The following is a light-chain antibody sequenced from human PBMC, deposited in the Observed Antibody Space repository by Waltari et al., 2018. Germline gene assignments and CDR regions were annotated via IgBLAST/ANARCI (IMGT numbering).Light chain of an antibody. CDR1: QSLVHSDGSPY. CDR3: LQATQFPRS. J-gene: IGKJ2*01. Sequence: DIVMTQTPLSSPVTLGQPASISCRSSQSLVHSDGSPYLSWLQQRPGQPPRLLIYEISNRFSGVPDRFSGSGAGTDFTLKISRVEAEDVGIYYCLQATQFPRSFGQGTKLEIK. CDR2: EIS. V-gene: IGKV2-24*01.